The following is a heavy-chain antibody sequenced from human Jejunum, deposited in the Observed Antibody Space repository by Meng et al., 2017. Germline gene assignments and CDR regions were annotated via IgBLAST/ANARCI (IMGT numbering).Heavy chain of an antibody. CDR2: IKQDGSEK. V-gene: IGHV3-7*01. D-gene: IGHD3-16*01. CDR1: GFIFSDYW. Sequence: GGSLRLSCAGSGFIFSDYWMNWVRQAPGKGLEWVANIKQDGSEKHYVDSVEGRFTISRDNAKNSLYLQMNSLRDEDTAVYYCARDQGSYGNFQHWGQGTRVTVSS. CDR3: ARDQGSYGNFQH. J-gene: IGHJ1*01.